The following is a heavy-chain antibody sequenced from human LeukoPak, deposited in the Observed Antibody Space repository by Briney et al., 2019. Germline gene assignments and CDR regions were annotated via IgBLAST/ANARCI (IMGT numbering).Heavy chain of an antibody. D-gene: IGHD4-17*01. CDR2: IRGSGGST. J-gene: IGHJ3*02. CDR3: AKDTIMTTVTTHPDAFDI. V-gene: IGHV3-23*01. Sequence: PGGSLRLSCAASGFTFSGYAMSWVRQAPGKGLECVSAIRGSGGSTYYADSVKGRFTISRDNSKNTLSLQMNSLRAEDSAVYYCAKDTIMTTVTTHPDAFDIWGQGTMVTVSS. CDR1: GFTFSGYA.